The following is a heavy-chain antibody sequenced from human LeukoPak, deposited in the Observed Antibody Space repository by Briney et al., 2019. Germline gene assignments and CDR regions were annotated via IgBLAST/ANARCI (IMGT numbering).Heavy chain of an antibody. V-gene: IGHV1-8*01. J-gene: IGHJ3*02. Sequence: GASVKVSCKAPGYTFTSYDINWVRQATGQGLEWMGWMNPNSGNTGYAQKFQGRVTMTRNTSISTAYMELSSLRSEDTAVYYCARGRSITIFGVVIDAFDIWGQGTMVTVSS. CDR1: GYTFTSYD. CDR2: MNPNSGNT. CDR3: ARGRSITIFGVVIDAFDI. D-gene: IGHD3-3*01.